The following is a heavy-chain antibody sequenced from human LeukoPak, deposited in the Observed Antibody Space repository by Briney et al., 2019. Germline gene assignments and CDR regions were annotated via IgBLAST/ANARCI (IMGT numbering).Heavy chain of an antibody. V-gene: IGHV1-2*02. Sequence: GASVKVSCKTSGYSFTAYDMHWVRQAPGQGLEWMGWINPNSDSTNYAQKFQGRVTITRDTSINTVYMELNRLTSDDTAVYYCARAGGRFLFDYWGQGTPVTVSS. J-gene: IGHJ4*02. CDR3: ARAGGRFLFDY. CDR1: GYSFTAYD. D-gene: IGHD1-26*01. CDR2: INPNSDST.